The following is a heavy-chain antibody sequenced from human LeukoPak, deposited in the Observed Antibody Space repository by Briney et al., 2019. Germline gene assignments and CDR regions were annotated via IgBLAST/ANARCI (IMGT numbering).Heavy chain of an antibody. V-gene: IGHV4-39*01. J-gene: IGHJ3*02. CDR1: GGSISSSSYY. CDR2: IYYSGST. Sequence: PSETLSLTCTVSGGSISSSSYYWGWIRQPPGKGLEWIGSIYYSGSTYYNPSLKSRVTISVDTSKNQFSLKLSSVTAADTAVYYCARQGSAAGPGGSAFEILGQGKNVHVSS. D-gene: IGHD6-13*01. CDR3: ARQGSAAGPGGSAFEI.